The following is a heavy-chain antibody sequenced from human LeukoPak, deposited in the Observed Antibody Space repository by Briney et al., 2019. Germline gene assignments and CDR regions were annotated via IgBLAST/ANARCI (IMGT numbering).Heavy chain of an antibody. Sequence: GGSLRLSCAASGFTFSSYAMSWVRQAPGKGLEWVSAISGSGGSTYYADSVKGRFTISRDNSKNTLYLQMNSLRAEDTAVYSCAKGKWELPYYCYYWGQRTLVTVSS. CDR3: AKGKWELPYYCYY. J-gene: IGHJ4*02. V-gene: IGHV3-23*01. CDR2: ISGSGGST. CDR1: GFTFSSYA. D-gene: IGHD1-26*01.